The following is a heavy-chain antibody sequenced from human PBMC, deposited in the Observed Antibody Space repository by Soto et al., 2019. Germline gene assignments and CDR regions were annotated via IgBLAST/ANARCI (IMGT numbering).Heavy chain of an antibody. V-gene: IGHV1-18*01. J-gene: IGHJ3*02. Sequence: QVQLVQSGAEVKKPGASVKVSCKASGYTFTSYGISWVRQAPGQGLEWMGWISAYNGNTNYAQKLQGRVTMTTDTSTSIAYMELRSLRSDDTAVYYCARDSKSLCGELLSRRIDVFDIWGQGTMVTVSS. CDR3: ARDSKSLCGELLSRRIDVFDI. D-gene: IGHD3-10*01. CDR2: ISAYNGNT. CDR1: GYTFTSYG.